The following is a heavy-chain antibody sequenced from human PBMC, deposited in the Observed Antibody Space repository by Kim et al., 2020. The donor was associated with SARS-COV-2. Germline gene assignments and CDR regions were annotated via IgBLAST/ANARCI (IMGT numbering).Heavy chain of an antibody. CDR2: ITSSTSYI. V-gene: IGHV3-21*01. J-gene: IGHJ1*01. D-gene: IGHD3-22*01. Sequence: GGSLRHSCAASGFTFSNYSMNWVRQAPGKGLEWVSSITSSTSYIYYADSVKGRFTISRDNAKNSLYLQMNSLRAEDTAVYYCARGWYYDSSGYYYDFQHWGQGTLVTVSS. CDR3: ARGWYYDSSGYYYDFQH. CDR1: GFTFSNYS.